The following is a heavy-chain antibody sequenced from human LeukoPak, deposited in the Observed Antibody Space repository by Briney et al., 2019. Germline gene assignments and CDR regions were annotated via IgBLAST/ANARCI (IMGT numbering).Heavy chain of an antibody. CDR1: GYTFTGYC. D-gene: IGHD6-19*01. V-gene: IGHV1-2*02. Sequence: ASVKVSCKASGYTFTGYCIHWVQQAPGQGLEWMGWINPNSGGTNYAQKFQGRVTITADKSTSTAYMELSSLRSEDTAVYYCARVAVAGTYYYYGMDVWGQGTTVTVSS. CDR3: ARVAVAGTYYYYGMDV. CDR2: INPNSGGT. J-gene: IGHJ6*02.